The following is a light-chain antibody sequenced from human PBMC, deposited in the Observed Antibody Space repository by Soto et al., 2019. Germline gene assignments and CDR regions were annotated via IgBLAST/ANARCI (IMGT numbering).Light chain of an antibody. Sequence: EIVLTQSPGTLSLSPGERATLSCRASQSLTTSFIAWYQQRPGQAPRLLIYDTSSRASGIPDRFSGSGSGTDLTLTISRLETEDFAVFYCQQYGTSEIIFGQGTRLEIK. J-gene: IGKJ5*01. CDR2: DTS. CDR3: QQYGTSEII. V-gene: IGKV3-20*01. CDR1: QSLTTSF.